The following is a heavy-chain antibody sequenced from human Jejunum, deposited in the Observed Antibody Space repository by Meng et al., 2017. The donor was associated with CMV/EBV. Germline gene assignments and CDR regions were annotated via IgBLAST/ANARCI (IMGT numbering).Heavy chain of an antibody. CDR2: ISYDGSNK. Sequence: SYAMHWVRQAPGRGLEWVAVISYDGSNKYYADSVKGRFTISRDNSKNTLYLQMNSLRAEDTAVYYCARDSLGSHYYDSSGGWFDPWGQGTLVTVSS. J-gene: IGHJ5*02. CDR3: ARDSLGSHYYDSSGGWFDP. D-gene: IGHD3-22*01. V-gene: IGHV3-30*04. CDR1: SYA.